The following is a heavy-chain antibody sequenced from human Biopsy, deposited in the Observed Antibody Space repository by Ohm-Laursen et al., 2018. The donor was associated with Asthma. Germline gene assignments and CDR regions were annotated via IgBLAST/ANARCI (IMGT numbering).Heavy chain of an antibody. J-gene: IGHJ6*02. CDR1: GGTLSSHA. V-gene: IGHV1-69*01. D-gene: IGHD4-11*01. CDR2: IIPIFDTP. Sequence: GSSVKVSCKASGGTLSSHAISWVRQAPGQGLEWMGGIIPIFDTPIYAQKFQGRVTITADESTSTASMELSSLRSEDTAVYYCASSGGNYGYYGMEVWGQGTTVTVSS. CDR3: ASSGGNYGYYGMEV.